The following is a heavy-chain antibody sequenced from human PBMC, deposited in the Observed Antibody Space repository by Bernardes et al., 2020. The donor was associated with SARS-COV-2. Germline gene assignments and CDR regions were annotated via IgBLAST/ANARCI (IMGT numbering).Heavy chain of an antibody. CDR3: ARARYYASGTYSPIDH. V-gene: IGHV3-21*01. CDR2: ISTSSSYI. J-gene: IGHJ4*02. Sequence: GGSLRLSCAASGFTFSSYSMNWVRQAPGKGLEWVSSISTSSSYIYYADSVKGRFTISRDNAKNSLYLQMSSLRAEDTAVYYCARARYYASGTYSPIDHWGQGTLVTVSS. D-gene: IGHD3-10*01. CDR1: GFTFSSYS.